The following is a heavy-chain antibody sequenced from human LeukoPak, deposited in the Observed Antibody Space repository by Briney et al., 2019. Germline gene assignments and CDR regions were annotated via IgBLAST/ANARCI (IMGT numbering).Heavy chain of an antibody. J-gene: IGHJ4*02. Sequence: PGGSLRLSCAASGFTFSSYVMHWVRQAPGKGLEWVAIISYDGSNEYYADSVKGRFTISRDNSKNTLYLQMNSLRAADTAVYYCARDKCTSYPSSFDYWGQGTLVTVSS. V-gene: IGHV3-30*04. D-gene: IGHD6-6*01. CDR3: ARDKCTSYPSSFDY. CDR1: GFTFSSYV. CDR2: ISYDGSNE.